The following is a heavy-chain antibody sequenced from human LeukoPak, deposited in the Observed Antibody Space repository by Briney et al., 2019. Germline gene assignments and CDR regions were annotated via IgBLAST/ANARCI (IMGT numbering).Heavy chain of an antibody. CDR2: IYPGDSDT. Sequence: GESLKISCQGSGYSFTSYWIGWVRQMPGKGLEWMGIIYPGDSDTRYSPSFQGQVTITADKSISTAYLQWSSLKASDTAMYYCARLMEYYGSGSYVADYWGQGTLVTVSS. D-gene: IGHD3-10*01. CDR1: GYSFTSYW. J-gene: IGHJ4*02. V-gene: IGHV5-51*01. CDR3: ARLMEYYGSGSYVADY.